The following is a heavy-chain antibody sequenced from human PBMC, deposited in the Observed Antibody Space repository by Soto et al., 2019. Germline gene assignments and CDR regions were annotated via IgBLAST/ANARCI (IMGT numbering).Heavy chain of an antibody. D-gene: IGHD3-22*01. CDR1: GFTFSSYA. V-gene: IGHV3-23*01. Sequence: GGSLRLSCAASGFTFSSYAMSWVRQAPGKGLEWISAVSGSGGSTYYADSVKGRFTISRDNSKNTLYLQMNSLRAEDSAVYYCAKTLYYYDTSGYQWGQGTLVTVSS. J-gene: IGHJ4*02. CDR3: AKTLYYYDTSGYQ. CDR2: VSGSGGST.